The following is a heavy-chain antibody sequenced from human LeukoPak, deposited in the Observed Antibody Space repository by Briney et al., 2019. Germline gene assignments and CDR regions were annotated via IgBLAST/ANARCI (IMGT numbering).Heavy chain of an antibody. Sequence: GGSLRLSCLASGFTFSTYWIHWVRQAPGKGLVWVSRINVDGRSTGYADSVKGRFTISRDNAKNTVYLQMNSLRVEDTAVYYCASYYYDSGGYSSANFWGQGTLVAVSS. CDR1: GFTFSTYW. D-gene: IGHD3-22*01. CDR2: INVDGRST. J-gene: IGHJ4*02. CDR3: ASYYYDSGGYSSANF. V-gene: IGHV3-74*01.